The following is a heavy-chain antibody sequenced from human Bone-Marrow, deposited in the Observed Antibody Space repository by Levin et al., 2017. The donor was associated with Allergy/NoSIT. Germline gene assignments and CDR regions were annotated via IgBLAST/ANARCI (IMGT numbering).Heavy chain of an antibody. CDR3: ARGHIGA. CDR1: GFSFHSYW. Sequence: PGGSLRLSCVASGFSFHSYWMSWVRQVPGKGPEWVANINQDGTESDYVDSVRGRFTIYRDNAKSSMYLQMNSLRDDDTGVYYCARGHIGAWGQGILVTVSS. D-gene: IGHD5-12*01. V-gene: IGHV3-7*04. J-gene: IGHJ5*02. CDR2: INQDGTES.